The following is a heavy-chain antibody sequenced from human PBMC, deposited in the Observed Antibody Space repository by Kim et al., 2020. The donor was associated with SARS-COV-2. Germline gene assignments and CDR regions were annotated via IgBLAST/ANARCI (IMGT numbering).Heavy chain of an antibody. J-gene: IGHJ4*02. D-gene: IGHD3-22*01. Sequence: FQGRVTITADKSTSTAYMELSSLRSEDTAVYYCAREPYYYDSSGYYHFDYWGQGTLVTVSS. CDR3: AREPYYYDSSGYYHFDY. V-gene: IGHV1-69*04.